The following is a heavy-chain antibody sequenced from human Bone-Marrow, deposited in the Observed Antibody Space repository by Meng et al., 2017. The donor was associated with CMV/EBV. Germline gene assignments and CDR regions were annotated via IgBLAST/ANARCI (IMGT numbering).Heavy chain of an antibody. V-gene: IGHV4-39*07. CDR2: IYYSGST. D-gene: IGHD2-2*01. Sequence: SETLSLTCTVSGGSISSSSYYWGWIRQPPGKGLEWIGSIYYSGSTYYNPSLKSRVTISVGTSKNQFSLKLSSVTAADTAVYYCARGGKVVPAPYDYWGQGTLVTVSS. CDR3: ARGGKVVPAPYDY. CDR1: GGSISSSSYY. J-gene: IGHJ4*02.